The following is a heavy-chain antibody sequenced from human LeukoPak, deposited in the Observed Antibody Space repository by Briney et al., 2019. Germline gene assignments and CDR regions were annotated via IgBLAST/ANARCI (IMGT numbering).Heavy chain of an antibody. D-gene: IGHD1-14*01. J-gene: IGHJ4*02. CDR3: ARRRHRGYFDY. V-gene: IGHV4-38-2*01. CDR2: VYHSGST. CDR1: GYSINSDYY. Sequence: SETLSPTCAVSGYSINSDYYWGWIRQPPGKGLEWIGSVYHSGSTYYNPSLKSRVTISVDTSKNQFSLKLSSVTAADTAVYYCARRRHRGYFDYWGQGTLVTVSS.